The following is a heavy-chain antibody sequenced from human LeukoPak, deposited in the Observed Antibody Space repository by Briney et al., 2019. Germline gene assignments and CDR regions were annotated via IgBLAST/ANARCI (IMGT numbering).Heavy chain of an antibody. CDR2: IIPIFGTA. V-gene: IGHV1-69*13. J-gene: IGHJ3*02. D-gene: IGHD2-2*01. CDR1: GGTFSSYA. Sequence: GASVKVSCKASGGTFSSYAISWVRQAPGQGLEWMGGIIPIFGTANYAQKFQGRVTITADESTSTAYMELSSLRSEDTAVCYCARRVPAAMVDDAFDIWGQGTMVTVSS. CDR3: ARRVPAAMVDDAFDI.